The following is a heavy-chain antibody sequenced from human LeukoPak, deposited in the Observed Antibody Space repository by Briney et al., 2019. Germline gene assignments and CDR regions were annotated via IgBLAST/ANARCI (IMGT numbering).Heavy chain of an antibody. D-gene: IGHD3-3*01. CDR1: GFTFSSYW. CDR3: ARDDSDFWSGNFDY. CDR2: IKQDGSEK. V-gene: IGHV3-7*01. Sequence: GGSLRLSCAASGFTFSSYWMSWVRQAPGKGLEWVANIKQDGSEKYYVDSVKGRFTISRDNAKNSLYLQMNSLRAEDTAVYYCARDDSDFWSGNFDYWGQGTLVTVSS. J-gene: IGHJ4*02.